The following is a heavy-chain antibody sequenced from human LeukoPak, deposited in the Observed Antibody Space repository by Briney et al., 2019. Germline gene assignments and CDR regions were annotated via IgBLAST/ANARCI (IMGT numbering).Heavy chain of an antibody. J-gene: IGHJ2*01. CDR3: ARQDVSGYYSSHWYFDL. Sequence: SETLSLTCTVSGYSISSGYYWGWIRQPPGKGLEWIGSIYHSGSTYYNPSLKSRVTISLDTSKNQFSLKLNSVTAADTAVYYCARQDVSGYYSSHWYFDLWGRGTLVAVSS. D-gene: IGHD3-22*01. CDR1: GYSISSGYY. V-gene: IGHV4-38-2*02. CDR2: IYHSGST.